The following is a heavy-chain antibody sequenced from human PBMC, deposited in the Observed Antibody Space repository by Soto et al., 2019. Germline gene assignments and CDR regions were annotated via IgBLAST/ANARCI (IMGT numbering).Heavy chain of an antibody. Sequence: GGSLRLSCTCSGFTFGAYTMSWVRQAPGKGLEWVGSIRSTAYGAPTDVAASVKGRFTISRDDSDGIAYLQLDSLKTEDTGVYYCTRIKEWLIRRRFHYFGMDVWGQGTTLTVSS. CDR2: IRSTAYGAPT. D-gene: IGHD5-12*01. J-gene: IGHJ6*02. V-gene: IGHV3-49*04. CDR1: GFTFGAYT. CDR3: TRIKEWLIRRRFHYFGMDV.